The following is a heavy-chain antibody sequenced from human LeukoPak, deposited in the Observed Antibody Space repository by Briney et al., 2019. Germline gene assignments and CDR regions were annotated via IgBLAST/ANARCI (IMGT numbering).Heavy chain of an antibody. J-gene: IGHJ6*03. CDR2: IYYSGST. CDR1: GGSISSGDYY. CDR3: ARSPGKYFRYYYYMDV. V-gene: IGHV4-30-4*01. Sequence: PSETLSLTCTVSGGSISSGDYYWSWIRQPPGKGLEWIGYIYYSGSTYYNPSLKSRVTISVDRSKNQFSLKLSSVTAADTAVYYCARSPGKYFRYYYYMDVWGKGTTVTVSS. D-gene: IGHD2/OR15-2a*01.